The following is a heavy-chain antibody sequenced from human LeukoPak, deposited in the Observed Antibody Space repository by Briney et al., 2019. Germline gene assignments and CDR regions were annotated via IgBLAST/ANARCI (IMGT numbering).Heavy chain of an antibody. CDR3: AADLTAAGTGDGY. CDR2: IVVGSGNT. D-gene: IGHD6-13*01. J-gene: IGHJ4*02. Sequence: SVKISCKASGFTFTSSAVQWVRQARGQRLEWIGWIVVGSGNTNYAQKFQERVTITRDMSTSTAYMELSSLRSEDTAVYYCAADLTAAGTGDGYWGQGTLVTVSS. CDR1: GFTFTSSA. V-gene: IGHV1-58*01.